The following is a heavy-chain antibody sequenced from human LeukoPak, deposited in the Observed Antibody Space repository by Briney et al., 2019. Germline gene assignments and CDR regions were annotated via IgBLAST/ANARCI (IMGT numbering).Heavy chain of an antibody. Sequence: ASVKVSCTASGYTFTTYVVSWVRQAPGPGLEWMGWISTYNCNTNYSQKVQDGVTMTTATATSKAHMELRSMTSDDTAVYFCSRDYGTGENRFDYWGQGTLVTVSS. CDR2: ISTYNCNT. CDR1: GYTFTTYV. J-gene: IGHJ4*02. V-gene: IGHV1-18*01. D-gene: IGHD1-14*01. CDR3: SRDYGTGENRFDY.